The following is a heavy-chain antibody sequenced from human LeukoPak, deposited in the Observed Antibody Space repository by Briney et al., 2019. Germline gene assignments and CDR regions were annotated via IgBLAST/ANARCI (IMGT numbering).Heavy chain of an antibody. D-gene: IGHD3-16*01. CDR2: INPSGGST. V-gene: IGHV1-46*01. Sequence: ASVNVSCKASGYSFTSYFIEWVRQAPGQGLEWMGIINPSGGSTTYAQKFQDRLTMPRHTSTRTVYMERSSLSSEDTAVYYCARDRAKMPRGGGDFWGQGTLVTVSS. CDR1: GYSFTSYF. J-gene: IGHJ4*02. CDR3: ARDRAKMPRGGGDF.